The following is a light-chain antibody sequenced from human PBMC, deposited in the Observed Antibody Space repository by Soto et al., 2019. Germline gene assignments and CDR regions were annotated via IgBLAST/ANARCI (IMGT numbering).Light chain of an antibody. CDR2: DVS. CDR3: SSYTTTGTQV. Sequence: SGLAQPASVTGSPGQSITLSCTGTTSDVGGFDYVSWYQQHPGKVPKLMIFDVSNRPSGVSDRFSGSKSGNTASLTISGLQAEDEADYYCSSYTTTGTQVFGTGTKVTVL. V-gene: IGLV2-14*03. J-gene: IGLJ1*01. CDR1: TSDVGGFDY.